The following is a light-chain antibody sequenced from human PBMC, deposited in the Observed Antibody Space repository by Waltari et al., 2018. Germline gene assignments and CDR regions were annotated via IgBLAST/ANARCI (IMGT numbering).Light chain of an antibody. Sequence: RVLSRSNNKNYSGWYQQKPGQPPKLLISWASTRESGVPDRVSGSGSGTDFTLTISSLQAEDVAVYYCQQCYSSPYTFGQGTKLEIK. CDR2: WAS. CDR3: QQCYSSPYT. J-gene: IGKJ2*01. V-gene: IGKV4-1*01. CDR1: RVLSRSNNKNY.